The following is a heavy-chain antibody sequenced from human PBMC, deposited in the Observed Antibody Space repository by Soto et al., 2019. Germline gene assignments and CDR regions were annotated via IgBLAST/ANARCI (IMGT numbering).Heavy chain of an antibody. J-gene: IGHJ4*02. CDR1: GFTFSSYG. CDR2: ISYDGSNK. Sequence: GGSLRLSCAASGFTFSSYGMHWVRQAPGKGLEWVAVISYDGSNKYYADSVKGRFTISRDNSKNTLYLQMNSLRAEDTAVYYCAKGGGYSYGWWWTFDYWGQGTLVTVSS. V-gene: IGHV3-30*18. CDR3: AKGGGYSYGWWWTFDY. D-gene: IGHD5-18*01.